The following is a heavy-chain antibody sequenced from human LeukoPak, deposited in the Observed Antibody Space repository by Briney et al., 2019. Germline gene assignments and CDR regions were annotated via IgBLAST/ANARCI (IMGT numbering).Heavy chain of an antibody. V-gene: IGHV1-58*01. J-gene: IGHJ5*02. CDR3: AAGQGDGPVS. D-gene: IGHD3-16*01. CDR2: IVVGSGNT. CDR1: GFTFTRSA. Sequence: GASVKVSCKASGFTFTRSAVQWVRQARGQRLEWIGWIVVGSGNTNYAQKFQERVTITRDMSTSTAYMELSSLRSEDTAVYYCAAGQGDGPVSWGQGTLVTVSS.